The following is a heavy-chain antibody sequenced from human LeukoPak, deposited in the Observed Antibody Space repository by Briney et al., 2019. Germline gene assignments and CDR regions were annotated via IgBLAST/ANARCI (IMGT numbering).Heavy chain of an antibody. Sequence: SETLSLTCTVSGGSISSSSYYWGWIRQPPGKGLEWIGSIYYSGSTYYNPSLKSRVTISVDTSKNQFSLKLSSVAAADTAVYYCARQQDYYDSSGYQFYFDYWGQGTLVTVSS. CDR3: ARQQDYYDSSGYQFYFDY. CDR1: GGSISSSSYY. V-gene: IGHV4-39*07. CDR2: IYYSGST. J-gene: IGHJ4*02. D-gene: IGHD3-22*01.